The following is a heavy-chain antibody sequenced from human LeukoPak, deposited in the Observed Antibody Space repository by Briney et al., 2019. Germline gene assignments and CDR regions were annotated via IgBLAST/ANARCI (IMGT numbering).Heavy chain of an antibody. CDR2: INSDGSST. D-gene: IGHD2-15*01. Sequence: GGSLRLSCAASGFTFSIYWMHWVRQDPGKGLVGVSRINSDGSSTSYADSVKGRFTISRDNAKNTLYLQMNSLRAEDTAVYYCAKGDIVVVVAAMSPDYYYGMDVWGKGTTVTVSS. V-gene: IGHV3-74*01. J-gene: IGHJ6*04. CDR3: AKGDIVVVVAAMSPDYYYGMDV. CDR1: GFTFSIYW.